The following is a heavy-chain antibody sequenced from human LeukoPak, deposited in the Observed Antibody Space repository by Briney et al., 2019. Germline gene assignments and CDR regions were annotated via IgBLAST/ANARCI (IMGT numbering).Heavy chain of an antibody. CDR3: ARHARGDLPYYYYYYGMDV. J-gene: IGHJ6*02. CDR2: IYQTGDS. V-gene: IGHV4-59*08. Sequence: SETLSLTCTVSGGSMINNYWSWIRQPPGKGLEWIGYIYQTGDSNHNPSLKSRVTISMDTSKNQFSLKLSSVTAADTAVYYCARHARGDLPYYYYYYGMDVWGQGTTVTVSS. D-gene: IGHD2-21*02. CDR1: GGSMINNY.